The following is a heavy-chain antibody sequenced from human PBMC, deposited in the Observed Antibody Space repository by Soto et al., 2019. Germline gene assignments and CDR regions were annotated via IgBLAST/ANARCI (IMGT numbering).Heavy chain of an antibody. J-gene: IGHJ4*02. D-gene: IGHD6-6*01. CDR1: GFTFSSYA. CDR2: ISGSGGST. Sequence: EVQLLESGGGLVQPGGSLRLSCAASGFTFSSYAMSWVRQAPGKGLEWVSAISGSGGSTYYADSVKGRFTISRDNSKNTLYLQMNSLRAEDTAVYYCPRCRLSSAHFDYWGQGTLVTVSS. CDR3: PRCRLSSAHFDY. V-gene: IGHV3-23*01.